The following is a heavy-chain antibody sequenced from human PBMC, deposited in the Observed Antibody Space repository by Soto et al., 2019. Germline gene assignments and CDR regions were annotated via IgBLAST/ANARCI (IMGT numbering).Heavy chain of an antibody. CDR3: VKDESINWYSGHFRH. D-gene: IGHD6-13*01. V-gene: IGHV3-9*01. CDR1: GFTFDDYA. CDR2: INWNSGSI. J-gene: IGHJ1*01. Sequence: ALRLSCAASGFTFDDYAMHWVRQVPGKGLEWVSGINWNSGSIGYADSVKGRFAISRDNAKNSLHLQMNSLRAEDTAFYYCVKDESINWYSGHFRHWGQGTLVT.